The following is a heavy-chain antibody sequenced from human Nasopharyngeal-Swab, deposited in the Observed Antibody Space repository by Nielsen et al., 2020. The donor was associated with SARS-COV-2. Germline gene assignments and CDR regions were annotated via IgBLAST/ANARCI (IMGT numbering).Heavy chain of an antibody. D-gene: IGHD3-10*01. J-gene: IGHJ6*02. CDR3: ARDTMVRGVIDYYGMDV. CDR2: IYYSGST. Sequence: SEALSLTCTVSGGSISSGGYYWSWIRQPPGKGLEWIGYIYYSGSTYYNPSLKSRVTISVDTSKNQFSLKLSSVTAADTAVYYCARDTMVRGVIDYYGMDVWGQGTTVTVSS. V-gene: IGHV4-31*03. CDR1: GGSISSGGYY.